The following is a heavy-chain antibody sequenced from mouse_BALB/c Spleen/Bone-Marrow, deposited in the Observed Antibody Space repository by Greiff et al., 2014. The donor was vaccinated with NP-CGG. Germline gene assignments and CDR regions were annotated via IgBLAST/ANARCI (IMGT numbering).Heavy chain of an antibody. CDR3: TRGITTVVATRAMDY. Sequence: VPLKESGTVLARPGASVKMSCKASGYTFTSYWMHWVKQRPGQGLEWIGAIYPGNSDTSYNQKFKGKAKLTAVASTSTAYMDLSSLTNEDSAVYYCTRGITTVVATRAMDYWGQGTSVTVSS. CDR1: GYTFTSYW. CDR2: IYPGNSDT. J-gene: IGHJ4*01. D-gene: IGHD1-1*01. V-gene: IGHV1-5*01.